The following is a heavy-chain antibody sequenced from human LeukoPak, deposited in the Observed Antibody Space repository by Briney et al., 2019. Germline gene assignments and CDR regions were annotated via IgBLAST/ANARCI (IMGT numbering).Heavy chain of an antibody. V-gene: IGHV3-7*01. CDR1: GFTFSSYW. J-gene: IGHJ4*02. CDR3: AREVWFGEPTPLLDY. D-gene: IGHD3-10*01. Sequence: GGSLRLSCAASGFTFSSYWMSWVRQAPGKGLKWVANIKQDGSEKYYVDSVKGRFTISRDNAKNSLYLQMNSLRAEDTAVYYCAREVWFGEPTPLLDYWGQGTLVTFSS. CDR2: IKQDGSEK.